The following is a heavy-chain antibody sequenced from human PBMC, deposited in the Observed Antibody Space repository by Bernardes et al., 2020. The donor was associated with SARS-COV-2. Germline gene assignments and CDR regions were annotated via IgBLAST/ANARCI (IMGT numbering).Heavy chain of an antibody. D-gene: IGHD6-19*01. J-gene: IGHJ5*02. CDR1: RDSSPRKCTT. V-gene: IGHV6-1*01. Sequence: QIPSLTPAMSRDSSPRKCTTWPLVRQSPSGGLAWLGRTYYNSGWIHEYGTAVRGRIIISPDTWRNEVSLQLSSVTPEDTAVYYCARAGGGWHDHWGQGTLVTVSS. CDR3: ARAGGGWHDH. CDR2: TYYNSGWIH.